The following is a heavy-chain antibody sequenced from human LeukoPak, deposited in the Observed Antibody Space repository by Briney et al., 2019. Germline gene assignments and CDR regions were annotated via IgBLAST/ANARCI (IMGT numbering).Heavy chain of an antibody. J-gene: IGHJ4*02. Sequence: WETLSLTCSVSGGSISTYYWSWIRQPPGKGLEYIGYIYYSGIANYNPSLKSRVTISIDTPKNQFSLKVTSVTAADTAVYYCASHRTGGRDYWGQGALVTVSS. CDR1: GGSISTYY. CDR2: IYYSGIA. D-gene: IGHD7-27*01. V-gene: IGHV4-59*08. CDR3: ASHRTGGRDY.